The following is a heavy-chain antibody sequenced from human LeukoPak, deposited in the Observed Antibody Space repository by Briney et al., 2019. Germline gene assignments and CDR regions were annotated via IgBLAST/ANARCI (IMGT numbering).Heavy chain of an antibody. CDR2: INPSGGST. D-gene: IGHD2-15*01. CDR3: ASGYCSGGSCGTYFDY. Sequence: ASVKVSCKASGYTFTSYYMHWVRQAPGQGLEWMGIINPSGGSTSYAQKFQGRVTMTRDTSTSTVYMELSSLSSEDTAVYYCASGYCSGGSCGTYFDYWGQGTLVTVSS. J-gene: IGHJ4*02. CDR1: GYTFTSYY. V-gene: IGHV1-46*01.